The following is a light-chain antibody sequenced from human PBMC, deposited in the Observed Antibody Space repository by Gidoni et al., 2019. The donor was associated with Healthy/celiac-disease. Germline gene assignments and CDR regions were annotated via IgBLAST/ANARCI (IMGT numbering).Light chain of an antibody. CDR1: SSNIGSNY. J-gene: IGLJ2*01. CDR3: AAWDDSLSGQVV. CDR2: RNN. V-gene: IGLV1-47*01. Sequence: QSVLPPPPSASGTPGQRVTISCSGSSSNIGSNYVYWYQQLPGTAPKLLIYRNNQRPSGVPDRFSGSKSGTSASLAISGLRSEDEADYYCAAWDDSLSGQVVFGGGTKLTVL.